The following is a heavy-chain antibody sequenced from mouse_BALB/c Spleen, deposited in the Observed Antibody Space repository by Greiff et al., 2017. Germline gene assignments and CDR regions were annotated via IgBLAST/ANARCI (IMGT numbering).Heavy chain of an antibody. CDR3: ASSRLMDY. J-gene: IGHJ4*01. Sequence: QVQLQQSGAELVRPGTSVKVSCKASGYAFTNYLIEWVKQRPGQGLEWIGVINPGSGGTNYNEKFKGKATLTADKSSSTAYMQLSSLTSDDSAVYFCASSRLMDYWGQGTSVTVSS. CDR2: INPGSGGT. CDR1: GYAFTNYL. V-gene: IGHV1-54*01.